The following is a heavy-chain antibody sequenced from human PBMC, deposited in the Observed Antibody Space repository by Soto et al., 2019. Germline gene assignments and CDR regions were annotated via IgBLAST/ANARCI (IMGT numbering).Heavy chain of an antibody. Sequence: GGSLRISCAASGFTFSNAWMSWVRQAPGKGLEWVGRIKSKTDGGTTDYAAPVKGRFTISRDDSKNTLYLQMNSLKTEDTAVYYCTTGSWYDAFDIWGQGTMVTVSS. J-gene: IGHJ3*02. CDR2: IKSKTDGGTT. D-gene: IGHD6-13*01. CDR1: GFTFSNAW. CDR3: TTGSWYDAFDI. V-gene: IGHV3-15*01.